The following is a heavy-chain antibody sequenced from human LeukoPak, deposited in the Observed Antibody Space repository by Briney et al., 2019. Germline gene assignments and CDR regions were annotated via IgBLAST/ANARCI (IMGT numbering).Heavy chain of an antibody. V-gene: IGHV4-34*01. CDR3: AREGRKSRGVDIVRKKETGYSYMDV. Sequence: PSETLSLTCAVYGGSFSGYYWSWIRQPPGKGLEWIGEINHSGSTNYNPSLKSRVTISVDTSKNQFSLKLSSVTAADTAVYYCAREGRKSRGVDIVRKKETGYSYMDVWGKGTTVTVSS. CDR2: INHSGST. J-gene: IGHJ6*03. D-gene: IGHD2-15*01. CDR1: GGSFSGYY.